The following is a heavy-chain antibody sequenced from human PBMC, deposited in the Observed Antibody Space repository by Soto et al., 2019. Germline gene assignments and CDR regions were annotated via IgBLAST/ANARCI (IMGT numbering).Heavy chain of an antibody. CDR1: VYTFTSYG. CDR2: SSAYNGNT. CDR3: ARDRGSGSYYNADFDY. V-gene: IGHV1-18*01. D-gene: IGHD3-10*01. J-gene: IGHJ4*02. Sequence: QVQLVQSGAEVKKPGASVKVSCKASVYTFTSYGISWVRQAPGQGLECLGWSSAYNGNTNYAQKRQGRGTMTTVTSTSTAYMELRSRRSDDTAVYYCARDRGSGSYYNADFDYWGQGTLVTVSS.